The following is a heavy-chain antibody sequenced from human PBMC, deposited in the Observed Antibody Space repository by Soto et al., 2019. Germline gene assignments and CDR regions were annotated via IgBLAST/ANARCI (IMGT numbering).Heavy chain of an antibody. J-gene: IGHJ4*02. Sequence: SETLSLTCTVSGDSIKSADYYWSWLRQPPGKGLEWIGYIYYSRSDYYNPSLGRRATITIDTSRNQFSLNLISVTAADTAVYYCARVVQFYDSSGYSFYYFDYWGQGALVTVSS. CDR1: GDSIKSADYY. D-gene: IGHD3-22*01. CDR2: IYYSRSD. V-gene: IGHV4-30-4*01. CDR3: ARVVQFYDSSGYSFYYFDY.